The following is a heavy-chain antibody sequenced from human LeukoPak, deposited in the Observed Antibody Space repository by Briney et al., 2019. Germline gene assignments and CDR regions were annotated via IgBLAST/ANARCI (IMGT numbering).Heavy chain of an antibody. CDR1: GFTFSTYA. J-gene: IGHJ4*02. CDR3: AARPGEVAVPYDY. Sequence: GGSLRLSCAASGFTFSTYAMTWVRQAPGKGLEWVSLISRGGDVTYYADSVKGRFAISRDSSKNTLYLQMHSLRAEDTAVYYCAARPGEVAVPYDYWGQGTLVTVSS. CDR2: ISRGGDVT. V-gene: IGHV3-23*01. D-gene: IGHD2-15*01.